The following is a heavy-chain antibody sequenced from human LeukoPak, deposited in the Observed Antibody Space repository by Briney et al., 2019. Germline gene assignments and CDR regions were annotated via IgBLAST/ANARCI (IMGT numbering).Heavy chain of an antibody. CDR2: IKQDESEK. D-gene: IGHD2-15*01. CDR3: ARAGSFSSSYGISWDY. CDR1: GFTFSSYW. V-gene: IGHV3-7*01. J-gene: IGHJ4*02. Sequence: GGSLRLSCAASGFTFSSYWMSWVRQAPGKGLEWVANIKQDESEKYYVDSVKGRFTISRDNAKNSPFLQMNSLRAEDTAVYYCARAGSFSSSYGISWDYWGQGALVAVSS.